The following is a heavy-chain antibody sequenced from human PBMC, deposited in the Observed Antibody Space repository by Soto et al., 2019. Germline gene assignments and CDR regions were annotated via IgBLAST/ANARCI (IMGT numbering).Heavy chain of an antibody. D-gene: IGHD6-13*01. V-gene: IGHV3-33*01. J-gene: IGHJ6*02. Sequence: PGGSLRLSCAASGFTFSSYSMNWVRQAPGKGLEWVAVIWYDGSNKYYADSVKGRFTISRDNSKNTLYLQMNSLRAEDTAVYYCARDIAAAGTPYYYYYYGMDVWGQGTTVTVSS. CDR1: GFTFSSYS. CDR2: IWYDGSNK. CDR3: ARDIAAAGTPYYYYYYGMDV.